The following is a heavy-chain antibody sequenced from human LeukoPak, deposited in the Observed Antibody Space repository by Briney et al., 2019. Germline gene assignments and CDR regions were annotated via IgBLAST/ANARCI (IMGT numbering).Heavy chain of an antibody. D-gene: IGHD3-3*02. V-gene: IGHV4-59*08. Sequence: SETLSLTCTVSGGSMSNYYGSWIRQPPGKGLEWIAYIYYTGSTYYNPSLKSRVTMSVDTSKNQFSLSLSSVTAADTAVYYCARPISGAATLDWGQGTLVTVSS. CDR2: IYYTGST. CDR1: GGSMSNYY. CDR3: ARPISGAATLD. J-gene: IGHJ4*02.